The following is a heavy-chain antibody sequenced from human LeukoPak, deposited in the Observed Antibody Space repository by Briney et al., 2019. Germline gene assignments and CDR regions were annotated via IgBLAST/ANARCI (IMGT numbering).Heavy chain of an antibody. CDR1: GYTFTGFY. V-gene: IGHV1-2*02. CDR2: ITPDRGGT. Sequence: RASVKVSCKTYGYTFTGFYMHWVRQAPGQGLEWMGWITPDRGGTNYAQKFQGRVTLTRDTSISTAYMELSSLRSDDTAVYYCAREAGGFMSGMDVWGKGTTVTVSS. CDR3: AREAGGFMSGMDV. J-gene: IGHJ6*03. D-gene: IGHD3-16*01.